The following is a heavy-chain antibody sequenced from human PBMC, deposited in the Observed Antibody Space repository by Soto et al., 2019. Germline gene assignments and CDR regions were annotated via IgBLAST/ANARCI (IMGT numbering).Heavy chain of an antibody. CDR1: GFTFSSYG. CDR3: AKGDQDYGDDPLYYCGMDV. V-gene: IGHV3-30*18. D-gene: IGHD4-17*01. CDR2: ISYDGSNK. J-gene: IGHJ6*02. Sequence: QVQLVESGGGVVQPGRSLRLSCAASGFTFSSYGMHWVRQAPGKGLEWVAVISYDGSNKYYADSVKGRFTISRDNSKNXLXXQMNSLRAEDTAVYYCAKGDQDYGDDPLYYCGMDVWGQGTTVTVSS.